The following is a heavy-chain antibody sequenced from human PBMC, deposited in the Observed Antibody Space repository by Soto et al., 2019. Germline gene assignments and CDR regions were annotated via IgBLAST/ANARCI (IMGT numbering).Heavy chain of an antibody. D-gene: IGHD1-26*01. CDR1: GYTLTELS. J-gene: IGHJ4*02. V-gene: IGHV1-24*01. Sequence: ASVKVSCKVSGYTLTELSMHWVRQAPGKGLEWMGGFDPEAGETIYAQKFQGRVTMTEDTSTDTAYMELGSRRSADTAVYYCATKSPGLLGGFDYWGQGTLVTVYS. CDR3: ATKSPGLLGGFDY. CDR2: FDPEAGET.